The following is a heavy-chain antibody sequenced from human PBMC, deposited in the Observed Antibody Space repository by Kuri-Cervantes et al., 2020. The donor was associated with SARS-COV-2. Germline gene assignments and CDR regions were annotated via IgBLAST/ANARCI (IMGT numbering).Heavy chain of an antibody. V-gene: IGHV3-20*04. J-gene: IGHJ6*03. CDR3: ARSYCSSTSCQDYYYYYYMDV. D-gene: IGHD2-2*01. Sequence: GESLKISCAASGFTFDDYGMSWVRQAPGKGLEWVSGINWNGGSTGYADSVKGRFTISRDNAKNSLYLQMNSLRAEDTAVYYCARSYCSSTSCQDYYYYYYMDVWGKGTTVTVSS. CDR1: GFTFDDYG. CDR2: INWNGGST.